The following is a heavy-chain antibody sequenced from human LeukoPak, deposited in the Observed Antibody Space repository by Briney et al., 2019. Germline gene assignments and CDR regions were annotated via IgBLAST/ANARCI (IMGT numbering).Heavy chain of an antibody. J-gene: IGHJ5*02. Sequence: ASVKVSCKASGYTFTSYGISWVRQAPGQGLEWMGWISAYNGNTNYAQKFQGRVTMTRDTSISTAYMELSRLRSDDTAVYYCARDRSYQLPTARFDPWGQGTLVTVSS. CDR2: ISAYNGNT. CDR1: GYTFTSYG. V-gene: IGHV1-18*01. D-gene: IGHD2-2*01. CDR3: ARDRSYQLPTARFDP.